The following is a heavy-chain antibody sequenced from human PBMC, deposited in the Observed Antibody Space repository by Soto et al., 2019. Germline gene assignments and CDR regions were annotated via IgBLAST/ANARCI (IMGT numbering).Heavy chain of an antibody. J-gene: IGHJ4*02. CDR2: IKQDGRET. V-gene: IGHV3-7*03. D-gene: IGHD3-16*01. CDR3: ARGTSHYNYVHVWY. CDR1: GFTFSSYW. Sequence: EVQLVESGGGLVQTGGSLRLSCAASGFTFSSYWMSWVRQALGKALEGVANIKQDGRETYYVDSVKGRFTISRDNANIALYLQMASLGAEDTAVYYCARGTSHYNYVHVWYWGQGTHVIVSS.